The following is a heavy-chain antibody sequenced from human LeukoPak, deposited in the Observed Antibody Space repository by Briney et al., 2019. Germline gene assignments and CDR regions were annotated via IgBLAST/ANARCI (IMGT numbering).Heavy chain of an antibody. CDR1: GFTFSSYA. V-gene: IGHV3-23*01. CDR2: ISGSGGST. J-gene: IGHJ5*02. D-gene: IGHD2-15*01. Sequence: GGSLRLSCAASGFTFSSYAMSWVRQAPGKGLEWVSAISGSGGSTYYADSVKGRFTISRDNSKNTLYLQMNSLRAEDTAVYYCATDPYCSGGSCPPRWFDPWGQGTLVTVSS. CDR3: ATDPYCSGGSCPPRWFDP.